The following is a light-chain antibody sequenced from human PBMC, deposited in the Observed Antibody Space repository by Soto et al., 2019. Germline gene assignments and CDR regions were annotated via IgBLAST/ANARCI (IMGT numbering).Light chain of an antibody. V-gene: IGKV3-20*01. J-gene: IGKJ2*01. CDR2: DIS. Sequence: EIVLTQSPGTPSLSPGERATLSCRASQTISSRYFAWYQHRPGQAPRLLIYDISSRPNDIPDRFSGSGSGTDFTLTISRLEPEDFAVYYCQHYDNSPPMYTFGQGTKLEMK. CDR3: QHYDNSPPMYT. CDR1: QTISSRY.